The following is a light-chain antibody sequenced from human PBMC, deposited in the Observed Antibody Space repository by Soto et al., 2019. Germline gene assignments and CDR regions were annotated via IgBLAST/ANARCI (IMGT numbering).Light chain of an antibody. J-gene: IGKJ5*01. CDR3: QQFYSTPFT. V-gene: IGKV4-1*01. CDR1: QSVLYSPNNKNY. CDR2: WAS. Sequence: DIVMTQSPDSLAVSLGERATINCKSSQSVLYSPNNKNYITWYQQKPGQPTKLLIYWASTRESGVPDRFSGSGSGTDFTLTISSLQAEDVAVYYCQQFYSTPFTFGQGTRLEIK.